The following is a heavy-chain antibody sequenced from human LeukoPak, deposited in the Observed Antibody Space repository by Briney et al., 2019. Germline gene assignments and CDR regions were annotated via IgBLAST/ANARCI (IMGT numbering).Heavy chain of an antibody. CDR2: IHYSGST. CDR1: GGSISSNIYY. J-gene: IGHJ4*02. V-gene: IGHV4-39*07. CDR3: ARGLGEYSSSVGQTREEV. Sequence: SETLSLTCTVSGGSISSNIYYWGWIRQPPGKGLEWIGSIHYSGSTYYNPSLKSRVTISVDTSKNQFSLKLSSVTAADTAVYYCARGLGEYSSSVGQTREEVWGQGTLVTVSS. D-gene: IGHD6-6*01.